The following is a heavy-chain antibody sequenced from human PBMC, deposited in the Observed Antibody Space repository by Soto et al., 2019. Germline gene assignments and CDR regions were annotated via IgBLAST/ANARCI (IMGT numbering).Heavy chain of an antibody. Sequence: GVLRLSCAASGFTVSSNYMSWVRQAPGKGLAWVSVIYSGGSTYYADSVKGRFTISRDNSKNTLYLQMNSLRAEDTAVYYCARGLRFLEWLPPDVWGQGTTVTVSS. CDR3: ARGLRFLEWLPPDV. D-gene: IGHD3-3*01. V-gene: IGHV3-53*01. CDR1: GFTVSSNY. CDR2: IYSGGST. J-gene: IGHJ6*02.